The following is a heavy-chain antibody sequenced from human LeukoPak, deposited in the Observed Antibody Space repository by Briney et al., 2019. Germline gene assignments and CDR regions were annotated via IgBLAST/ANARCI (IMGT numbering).Heavy chain of an antibody. D-gene: IGHD6-19*01. CDR1: GYTFTGWH. CDR2: INPNSGGT. J-gene: IGHJ4*02. Sequence: ASVKVSCKASGYTFTGWHIHWVRQAPGQGLEWMGCINPNSGGTNYAQKFQGRVTMTRDTSISTAYMELSRLRSDDTAVYYCARLPTVATIDYWGQGTLVTVSS. V-gene: IGHV1-2*02. CDR3: ARLPTVATIDY.